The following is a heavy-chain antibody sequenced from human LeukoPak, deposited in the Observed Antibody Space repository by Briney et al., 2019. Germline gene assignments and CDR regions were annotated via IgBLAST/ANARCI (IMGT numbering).Heavy chain of an antibody. Sequence: PSETLSLTCAVYGGSFGGYYWSWIRQPPGKGLEWIGEINHSGSTNYNPSLKSRVTISVDTSKNQFSLKLSSVTAADTAVYYCARGGLRDYVWGSYRYYFDYWGQGTLVTVSS. CDR2: INHSGST. CDR1: GGSFGGYY. D-gene: IGHD3-16*02. CDR3: ARGGLRDYVWGSYRYYFDY. V-gene: IGHV4-34*01. J-gene: IGHJ4*02.